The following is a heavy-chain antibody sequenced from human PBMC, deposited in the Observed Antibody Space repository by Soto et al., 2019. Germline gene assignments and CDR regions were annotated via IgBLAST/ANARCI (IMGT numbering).Heavy chain of an antibody. V-gene: IGHV4-59*02. CDR3: ARDGVGPFDH. CDR2: TSYSGNT. CDR1: GGSVSTYY. Sequence: QVQLQESGPGLLKPSETLSLTCTISGGSVSTYYWSWIRQPPGKELEWIGLTSYSGNTNYNPSLKSRFAMAVDTSKNQFSLPLSSVTAADTAVYYCARDGVGPFDHWGQGTLVTVSS. J-gene: IGHJ4*02. D-gene: IGHD3-3*01.